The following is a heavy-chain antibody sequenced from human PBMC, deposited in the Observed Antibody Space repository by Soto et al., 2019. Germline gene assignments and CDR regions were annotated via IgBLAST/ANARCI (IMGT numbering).Heavy chain of an antibody. CDR3: ARDLYSSSFFWFDA. D-gene: IGHD2-2*01. CDR1: GYNFTQYI. Sequence: QVHLVQSGAEVKKPGASVKVSCKASGYNFTQYIIHWVRQAPGQRLEWMGWITAGDGKTQYSKKFQTRITIRSDVSATTVYMDLNSLRSEDTAVYYCARDLYSSSFFWFDAWGRGTLVIVSS. V-gene: IGHV1-3*01. J-gene: IGHJ5*02. CDR2: ITAGDGKT.